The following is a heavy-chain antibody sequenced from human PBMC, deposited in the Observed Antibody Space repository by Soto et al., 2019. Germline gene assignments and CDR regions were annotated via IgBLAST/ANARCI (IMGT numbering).Heavy chain of an antibody. J-gene: IGHJ4*02. V-gene: IGHV4-39*01. D-gene: IGHD1-26*01. CDR2: VYFTGST. CDR1: GDSISSSSFY. Sequence: SETLSLTCTVSGDSISSSSFYWGWIRQSPGKGLECIGIVYFTGSTNYNPSLKSRVTMSVDRSRNQFSLQLTSLTAADTAVYYCARHVRRGSYFDFWGQGNLVTVSS. CDR3: ARHVRRGSYFDF.